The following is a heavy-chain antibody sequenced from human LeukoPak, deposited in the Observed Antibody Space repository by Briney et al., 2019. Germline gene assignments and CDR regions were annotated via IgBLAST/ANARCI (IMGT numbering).Heavy chain of an antibody. CDR2: IYYSGST. CDR1: GGSMSSYY. CDR3: ARALYCSGGSCYSGYYYYYMDV. J-gene: IGHJ6*03. Sequence: PSETLSLTCTVSGGSMSSYYWSWIRQPPGKGLEWIGYIYYSGSTNYNPSLKSRVTISVDTSKNQFSLKLSSVTAADTAVYYCARALYCSGGSCYSGYYYYYMDVWGKGTTVTVSS. V-gene: IGHV4-59*01. D-gene: IGHD2-15*01.